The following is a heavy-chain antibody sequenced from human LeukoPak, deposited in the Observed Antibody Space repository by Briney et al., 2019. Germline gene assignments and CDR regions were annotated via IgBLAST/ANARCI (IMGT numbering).Heavy chain of an antibody. Sequence: SGPTLVNPTQTLTLTCICSGFSLKTSGVCVSWIRQPPVKALEWLARIDWDDNKYYSTSLKTRLTISKDTSKNQAVLTMTNMDPVDTATYFCARETHGDAFDIWGQGTVVTVSP. J-gene: IGHJ3*02. CDR2: IDWDDNK. V-gene: IGHV2-70*11. CDR3: ARETHGDAFDI. CDR1: GFSLKTSGVC.